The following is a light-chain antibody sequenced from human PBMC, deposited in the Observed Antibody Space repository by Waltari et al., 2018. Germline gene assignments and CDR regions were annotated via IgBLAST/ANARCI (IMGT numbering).Light chain of an antibody. CDR3: QQHNNYPRT. J-gene: IGKJ1*01. CDR2: AAS. V-gene: IGKV1-17*01. Sequence: DIHMTKSPSSLSASVGDKVTITCRASQVINNALAWYQQKPGKAPKLLISAASNLQSGVPSRFSGSGSGADFTLTISSLQPEDFAVYFCQQHNNYPRTFGQGTKVEIK. CDR1: QVINNA.